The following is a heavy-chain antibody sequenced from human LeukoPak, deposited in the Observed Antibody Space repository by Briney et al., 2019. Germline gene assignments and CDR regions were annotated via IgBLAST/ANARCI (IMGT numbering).Heavy chain of an antibody. J-gene: IGHJ4*02. CDR2: ISSSSSPI. Sequence: PGGSLRLSCAASGFTFSSYAMNWVRQAPGKGLEWVSYISSSSSPIYYADSVKGRFTISRDNAKNSLYLQMNSLRAEDTAVYYCARDLTIFEGYWGQGTLVTVSS. CDR1: GFTFSSYA. D-gene: IGHD3-3*01. V-gene: IGHV3-48*01. CDR3: ARDLTIFEGY.